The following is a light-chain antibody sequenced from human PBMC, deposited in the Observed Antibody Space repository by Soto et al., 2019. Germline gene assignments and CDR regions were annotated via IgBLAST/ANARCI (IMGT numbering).Light chain of an antibody. J-gene: IGKJ1*01. CDR2: TAS. V-gene: IGKV1-39*01. CDR1: ERISDY. CDR3: QQTNTAPWR. Sequence: DIQMTQSPSSLSASVGDRVTISCRASERISDYLAWYQQKPGKAPKLLINTASSLRSGVPSRFSGSGSGTDFTLTIDSLQPEDFATYFCQQTNTAPWRFGQGTKLDI.